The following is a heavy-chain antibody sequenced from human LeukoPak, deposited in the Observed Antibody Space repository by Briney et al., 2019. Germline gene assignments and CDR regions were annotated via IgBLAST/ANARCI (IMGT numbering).Heavy chain of an antibody. CDR3: ARPGPVEYYDILTGYYQRDYYYFDY. CDR2: IYPGDSDT. J-gene: IGHJ4*02. D-gene: IGHD3-9*01. CDR1: GYSFTSYW. V-gene: IGHV5-51*01. Sequence: GESLKISCKGSGYSFTSYWIGWVRQMPGKGLEWMGIIYPGDSDTRYSPSFQGQVTISADKAISTAYLQWSSLKASDTAMYYCARPGPVEYYDILTGYYQRDYYYFDYWGQGTLVTVSS.